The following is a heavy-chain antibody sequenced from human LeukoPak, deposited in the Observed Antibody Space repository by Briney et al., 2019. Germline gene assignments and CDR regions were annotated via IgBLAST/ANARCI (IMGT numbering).Heavy chain of an antibody. CDR2: IKQDGSEK. CDR3: AREGVTMIPPHGY. CDR1: GFTFSSYW. Sequence: GGSLRLSCAASGFTFSSYWMSWVRQAPGKGLEWVANIKQDGSEKYYVDSVKGRFTTSRDNAKNSLYLQMNSLRAEDTAVYYCAREGVTMIPPHGYWGQGTLVTVSS. J-gene: IGHJ4*02. V-gene: IGHV3-7*01. D-gene: IGHD3-22*01.